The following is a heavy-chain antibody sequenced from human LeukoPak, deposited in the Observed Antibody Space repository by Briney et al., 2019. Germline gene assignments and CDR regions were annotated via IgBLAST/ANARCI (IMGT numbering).Heavy chain of an antibody. D-gene: IGHD6-19*01. CDR3: AKDDSGWYLY. Sequence: GRSLRLSCAASGFTFSSYGMHWVRQAPGKGLKWVAVISYDGSNKYYADSVEGRFTISRDNSKNTLYLQMNSLRAEDTAVYYCAKDDSGWYLYWGQGTLVTVSS. CDR1: GFTFSSYG. V-gene: IGHV3-30*18. J-gene: IGHJ4*02. CDR2: ISYDGSNK.